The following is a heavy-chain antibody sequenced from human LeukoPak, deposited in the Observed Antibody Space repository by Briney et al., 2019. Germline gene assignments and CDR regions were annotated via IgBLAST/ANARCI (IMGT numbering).Heavy chain of an antibody. Sequence: ASVKVSCKASGYTFTSYAMHWVRQAPGQRLEWMGWINAGNGNTKYSQKFQGRVTITRDTSASTAYMELSSLRSEDTAVYYCARDAEGLYGSGWFDPWGQGTLVTVSS. J-gene: IGHJ5*02. D-gene: IGHD3-10*01. CDR1: GYTFTSYA. V-gene: IGHV1-3*01. CDR2: INAGNGNT. CDR3: ARDAEGLYGSGWFDP.